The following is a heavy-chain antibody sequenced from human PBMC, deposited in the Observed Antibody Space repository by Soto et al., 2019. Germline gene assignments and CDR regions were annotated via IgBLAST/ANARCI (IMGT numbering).Heavy chain of an antibody. D-gene: IGHD6-6*01. J-gene: IGHJ5*02. CDR3: ARGLVAARFWGKGWFDP. Sequence: SETLSLTCTVSGGSISSSSYYWGWIRQPPGKGLEWIGSIYYSGSTYYNPSLKSRVTISVDTSKNQFSLKLSSVTAADTAVYYCARGLVAARFWGKGWFDPWGQGTLVTVSS. CDR1: GGSISSSSYY. CDR2: IYYSGST. V-gene: IGHV4-39*01.